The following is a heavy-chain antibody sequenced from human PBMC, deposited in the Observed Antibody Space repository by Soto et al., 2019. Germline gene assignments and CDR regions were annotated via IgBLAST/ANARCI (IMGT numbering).Heavy chain of an antibody. CDR3: ARGVAGPLHWFDP. Sequence: ASVKVSCKASGYTFTSYAMHWVRQAPGQRLEWMGWINAGNGNTKYSQKFQGRVNITRDTSASTAYMELSSLRSEDTAVYYCARGVAGPLHWFDPWGQGTLVTVSS. V-gene: IGHV1-3*01. CDR1: GYTFTSYA. J-gene: IGHJ5*02. CDR2: INAGNGNT. D-gene: IGHD6-19*01.